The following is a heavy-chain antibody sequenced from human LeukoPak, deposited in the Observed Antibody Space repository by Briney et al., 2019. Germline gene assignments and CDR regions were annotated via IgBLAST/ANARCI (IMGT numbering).Heavy chain of an antibody. CDR1: GYSFTSYY. V-gene: IGHV1-46*01. D-gene: IGHD5-18*01. CDR3: ARDRRYSYGYSRFDY. CDR2: INPSGSST. Sequence: ASVKVSCKASGYSFTSYYMHWVRQAPGQGLEWMGLINPSGSSTSYAQKFQGRLSLTRDMSTSTVYMKLSSLRSEDTAVYYCARDRRYSYGYSRFDYWGQGTLVTVSS. J-gene: IGHJ4*02.